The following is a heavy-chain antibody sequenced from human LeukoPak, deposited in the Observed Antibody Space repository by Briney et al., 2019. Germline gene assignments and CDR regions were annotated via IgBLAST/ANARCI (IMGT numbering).Heavy chain of an antibody. CDR3: ARGVSMIVVVIHDWYFDL. CDR2: IDYSGSA. Sequence: PSETLSLTCTVSGGSISSGGFYWSWIRQHPGMGLEWIGYIDYSGSAYYNPSLKSRVTISVDTSKNQFSLKLSSVTATDTAVYYCARGVSMIVVVIHDWYFDLWGRGTLVTVSS. D-gene: IGHD3-22*01. J-gene: IGHJ2*01. V-gene: IGHV4-31*03. CDR1: GGSISSGGFY.